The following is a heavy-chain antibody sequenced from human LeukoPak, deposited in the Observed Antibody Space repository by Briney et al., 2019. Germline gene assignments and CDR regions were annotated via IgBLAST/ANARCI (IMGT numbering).Heavy chain of an antibody. V-gene: IGHV4-38-2*02. D-gene: IGHD3-9*01. J-gene: IGHJ5*02. CDR3: ARGHHMRYDILTGYYTQYNWFDP. Sequence: SETLSLTCTVSGYSISSGYYWGWIRQPPGKGLEWIGSIYHSGSTYYNPSLKSRVTISVDTSKNQFSLKLSSVTAADTAVYYCARGHHMRYDILTGYYTQYNWFDPWGQGTLVTVSS. CDR1: GYSISSGYY. CDR2: IYHSGST.